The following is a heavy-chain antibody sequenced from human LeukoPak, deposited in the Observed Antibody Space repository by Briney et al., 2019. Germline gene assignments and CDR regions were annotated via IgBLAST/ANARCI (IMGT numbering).Heavy chain of an antibody. V-gene: IGHV3-7*01. CDR1: GFTFRDYW. CDR2: IEPDGSEK. Sequence: GGSLRLSCAASGFTFRDYWMTWVRQAAGKGLEWVASIEPDGSEKYSADSVNGRFPLSRDNVDNSLYLQMNTLRVDDTAVYYCAQGHYHMDVGGHATTVTVYS. CDR3: AQGHYHMDV. J-gene: IGHJ6*02.